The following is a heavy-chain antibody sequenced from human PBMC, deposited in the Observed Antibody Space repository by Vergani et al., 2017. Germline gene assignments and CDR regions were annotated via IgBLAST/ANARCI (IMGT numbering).Heavy chain of an antibody. CDR1: GSTLSSYA. Sequence: EVQLVESGGGLVQPGGSLRLSCAASGSTLSSYAMNWVRQAPGKGLEWFSYISRSSSTIYYAGSVKGRFTISRDNAKNSLHLQMNNLRAEDTAVYYCARQSRDLVCTNGVCPLGYWGQGALVTVSS. J-gene: IGHJ4*02. V-gene: IGHV3-48*01. D-gene: IGHD2-8*01. CDR3: ARQSRDLVCTNGVCPLGY. CDR2: ISRSSSTI.